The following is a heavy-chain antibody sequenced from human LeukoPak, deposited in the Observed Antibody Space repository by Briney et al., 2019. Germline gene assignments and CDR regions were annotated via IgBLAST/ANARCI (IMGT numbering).Heavy chain of an antibody. Sequence: GASVKVSCKASGYTFTSYAMNWVRQAPGQGLEWMGWINTNTGNPTYAQGFTGRFVFSLDTSVSTAYLQISSLKAEDTAVYYCARELLYCSSTSCYGGRDFDYWGQGTLVTVSS. V-gene: IGHV7-4-1*02. D-gene: IGHD2-2*01. J-gene: IGHJ4*02. CDR3: ARELLYCSSTSCYGGRDFDY. CDR1: GYTFTSYA. CDR2: INTNTGNP.